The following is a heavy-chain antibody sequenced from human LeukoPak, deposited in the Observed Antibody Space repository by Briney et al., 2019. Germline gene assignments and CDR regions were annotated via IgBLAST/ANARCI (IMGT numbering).Heavy chain of an antibody. D-gene: IGHD6-19*01. V-gene: IGHV1-2*02. J-gene: IGHJ2*01. Sequence: GASVKVSCKASGYTFTGYYMHWVRQAPGQGLEWMGWINPNSGGTNYAQKFQGRVTMTRDTSISTAYMELSRLRSDDTAVYYCARDPSIVAGTLYFDLWGRGTLVTVSS. CDR3: ARDPSIVAGTLYFDL. CDR1: GYTFTGYY. CDR2: INPNSGGT.